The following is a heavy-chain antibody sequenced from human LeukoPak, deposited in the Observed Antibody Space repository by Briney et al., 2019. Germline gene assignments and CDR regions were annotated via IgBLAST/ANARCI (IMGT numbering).Heavy chain of an antibody. V-gene: IGHV3-13*01. J-gene: IGHJ4*02. Sequence: GGSLRLSCAASGFTFSTYDMHWVRQAAGKGLEWVSAISGAGDTYYPGSVKGRFTISRENAKNSLYLQMNSLRAGDTAVYYCAREKRIVVDYWGQGTLVTVSS. D-gene: IGHD1-26*01. CDR1: GFTFSTYD. CDR3: AREKRIVVDY. CDR2: ISGAGDT.